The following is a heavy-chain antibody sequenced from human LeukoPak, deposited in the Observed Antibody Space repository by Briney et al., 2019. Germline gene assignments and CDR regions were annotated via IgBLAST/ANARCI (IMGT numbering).Heavy chain of an antibody. CDR2: ISYDGSNK. J-gene: IGHJ4*02. CDR1: GFTFSSYA. Sequence: PGGSLRLSCAASGFTFSSYAMHWVRQAPGKGLEWVAVISYDGSNKYYADSVKGRFTISRDNSKNTLYLQMNSLKTEDTAVYYCTTGHYDILTGYQLWYFDYWGQGTLVTVSS. V-gene: IGHV3-30-3*01. D-gene: IGHD3-9*01. CDR3: TTGHYDILTGYQLWYFDY.